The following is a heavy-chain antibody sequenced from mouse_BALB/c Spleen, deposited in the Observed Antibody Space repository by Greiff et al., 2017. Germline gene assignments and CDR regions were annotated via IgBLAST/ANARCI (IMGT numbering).Heavy chain of an antibody. Sequence: EVMVVESGGGLVKPGGSLKLSCAASGFTFSSYAMSWVRQSPEKRLEWVAEISSGGSYTYYPDTVTGRFTISRDNAKNTLYLEMSSLRSEDTAMYYCAREGYGSSYPSYFDVWGAGTTVTVSS. V-gene: IGHV5-9-4*01. CDR2: ISSGGSYT. J-gene: IGHJ1*01. D-gene: IGHD1-1*01. CDR3: AREGYGSSYPSYFDV. CDR1: GFTFSSYA.